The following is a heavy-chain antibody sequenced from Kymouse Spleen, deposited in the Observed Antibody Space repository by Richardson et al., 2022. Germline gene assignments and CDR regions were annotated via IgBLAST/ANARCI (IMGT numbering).Heavy chain of an antibody. V-gene: IGHV4-39*01. Sequence: QLQLQESGPGLVKPSETLSLTCTVSGGSISSSSYYWGWIRQPPGKGLEWIGSIYYSGSTYYNPSLKSRVTISVDTSKNQFSLKLSSVTAADTAVYYCARHGLRYFDWLLDYFDYWGQGTLVTVSS. CDR1: GGSISSSSYY. CDR2: IYYSGST. D-gene: IGHD3-9*01. J-gene: IGHJ4*02. CDR3: ARHGLRYFDWLLDYFDY.